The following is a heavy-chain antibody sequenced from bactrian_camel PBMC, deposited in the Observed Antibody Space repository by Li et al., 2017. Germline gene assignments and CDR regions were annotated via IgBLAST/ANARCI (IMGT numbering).Heavy chain of an antibody. CDR1: GFPFSSWC. J-gene: IGHJ6*01. CDR3: AATLCRGGHCYTGCDWDLGY. D-gene: IGHD2*01. Sequence: DVQLVESGGGSVQAGGSLRLSCAASGFPFSSWCMGWFRQGPGKEREGVAGMEHDGTTSYETPVKGRFTISKDNAKNILYLQMNNLQVEDTAMYYCAATLCRGGHCYTGCDWDLGYWGQGTQVTVS. V-gene: IGHV3S67*01. CDR2: MEHDGTT.